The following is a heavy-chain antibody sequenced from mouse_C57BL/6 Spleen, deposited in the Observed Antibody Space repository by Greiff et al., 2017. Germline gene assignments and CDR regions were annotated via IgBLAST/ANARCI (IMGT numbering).Heavy chain of an antibody. D-gene: IGHD1-1*02. CDR2: IDPSDSYT. V-gene: IGHV1-59*01. J-gene: IGHJ2*01. CDR3: AIGGNYVGGY. Sequence: QVQLQQPGAELVRPGTSVKLSCKASGYTFTSYWMHWVKQRPGQGLEWIGVIDPSDSYTNYNQKFKGKATLTVDKSSSTAYMQLNSLTSEDSAVYFCAIGGNYVGGYWGQGTTLTVSS. CDR1: GYTFTSYW.